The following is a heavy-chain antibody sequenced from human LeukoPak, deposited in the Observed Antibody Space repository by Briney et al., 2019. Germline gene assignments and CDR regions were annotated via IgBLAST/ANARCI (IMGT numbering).Heavy chain of an antibody. CDR3: AKMGYCSSTSCYARSSVFDY. V-gene: IGHV3-23*01. CDR1: GFTFSSYA. Sequence: GGSLRPSCAASGFTFSSYAMSWVRQAPGKGLEWVSAISGSGGSTYYADSVKGRFTISRDNSKNTLYLQMNSLRAEDTAVYYCAKMGYCSSTSCYARSSVFDYWGQGTLVTVSS. J-gene: IGHJ4*02. CDR2: ISGSGGST. D-gene: IGHD2-2*01.